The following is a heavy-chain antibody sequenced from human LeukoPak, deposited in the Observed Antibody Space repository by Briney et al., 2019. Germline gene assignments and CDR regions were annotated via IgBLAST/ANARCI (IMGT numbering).Heavy chain of an antibody. D-gene: IGHD7-27*01. J-gene: IGHJ4*02. CDR2: IRNKADNYAT. Sequence: GGSLKLSCAASGFIFSGSAMHWVRQASGEGLEWVGRIRNKADNYATVYAPSVEGRFSISRDDSNNAAYLQMNSLKTEDTAVYYCTTHDRNWGSSDYWGQGTLVTVSS. V-gene: IGHV3-73*01. CDR1: GFIFSGSA. CDR3: TTHDRNWGSSDY.